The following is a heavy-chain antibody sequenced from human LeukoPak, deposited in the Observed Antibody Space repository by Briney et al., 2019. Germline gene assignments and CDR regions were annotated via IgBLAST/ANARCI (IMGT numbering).Heavy chain of an antibody. J-gene: IGHJ4*02. CDR1: GYSFTSYW. CDR3: ARHLRARPFDY. Sequence: GESLKISCKGSGYSFTSYWIGWVRQMPGKGLEWIGIIFPGVSDTRYSPSFQGQVTISADKSIGTAYLQWSGLQASDTAMYYCARHLRARPFDYWGQGTLVTVSS. D-gene: IGHD6-6*01. CDR2: IFPGVSDT. V-gene: IGHV5-51*01.